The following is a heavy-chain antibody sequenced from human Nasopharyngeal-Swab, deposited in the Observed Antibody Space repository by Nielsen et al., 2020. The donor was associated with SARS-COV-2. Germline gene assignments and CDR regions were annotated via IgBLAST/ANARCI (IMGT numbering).Heavy chain of an antibody. CDR1: GYIFTSYD. CDR3: ARHGVAEDY. V-gene: IGHV1-18*01. D-gene: IGHD3-3*01. J-gene: IGHJ4*02. Sequence: AAVKVSSKDSGYIFTSYDISGVRQARGQGLEWMGWLGAYKGNTNYAQKSQDRVTRTTDTSTSTVYMELRRLRSDDTAVYYCARHGVAEDYWGQGTLVTVSS. CDR2: LGAYKGNT.